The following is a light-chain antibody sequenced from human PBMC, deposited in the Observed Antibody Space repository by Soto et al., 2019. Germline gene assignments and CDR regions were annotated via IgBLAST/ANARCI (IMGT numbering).Light chain of an antibody. CDR3: HQNYNVPPWT. CDR1: QSISNY. CDR2: AAS. J-gene: IGKJ1*01. Sequence: DIQMTQSPSSLSASVGDRVTITCRASQSISNYLDWYQLKPGKAPKLLIYAASSLQSGVPSRFSGSGSGTDFTLTISGLQAEDFATYYCHQNYNVPPWTFGQGTKVEIK. V-gene: IGKV1-39*01.